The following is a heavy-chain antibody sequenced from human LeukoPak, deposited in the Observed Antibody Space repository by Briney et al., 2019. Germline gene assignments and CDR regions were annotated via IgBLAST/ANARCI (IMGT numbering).Heavy chain of an antibody. Sequence: PGGSLRLSCAASGFTVSGNYMSWVRQAPGKGLEWVSVIYTAGSTSYADSVKGRITTSRDNSKNTLYLQMNSLRAEDTAVYFCAGFSSWPGLSYWGQGTLLTVSS. CDR1: GFTVSGNY. D-gene: IGHD6-13*01. V-gene: IGHV3-53*01. CDR2: IYTAGST. J-gene: IGHJ4*02. CDR3: AGFSSWPGLSY.